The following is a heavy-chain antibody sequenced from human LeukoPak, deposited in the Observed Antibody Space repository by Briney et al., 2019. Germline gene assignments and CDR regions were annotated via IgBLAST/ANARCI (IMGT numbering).Heavy chain of an antibody. CDR3: ARLSTVTTSFDY. D-gene: IGHD4-17*01. Sequence: SETLSLTCTVSGYSISSGYYWGWIRQPPEKGLEWIGSIYHSGSTYYNPSLKSRVTISVDTSKNQFSLKLSSVTAADTAVYYCARLSTVTTSFDYWGQGTLVTVSS. V-gene: IGHV4-38-2*02. J-gene: IGHJ4*02. CDR2: IYHSGST. CDR1: GYSISSGYY.